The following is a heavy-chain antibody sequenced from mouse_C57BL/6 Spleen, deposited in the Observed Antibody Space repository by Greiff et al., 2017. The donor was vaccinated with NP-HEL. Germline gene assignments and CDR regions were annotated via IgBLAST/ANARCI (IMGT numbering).Heavy chain of an antibody. Sequence: QVQLKESGAELVKPGASVKISCKASGYAFSSYWMNWVKQRPGKGLEWIGQIYPGDGDTNYNGKFKGKATLTADKSSSTAYMQLSSLTSEDSAVYFCARGLDGYYAMDYWGQGTSVTVSS. D-gene: IGHD2-3*01. V-gene: IGHV1-80*01. CDR2: IYPGDGDT. CDR1: GYAFSSYW. J-gene: IGHJ4*01. CDR3: ARGLDGYYAMDY.